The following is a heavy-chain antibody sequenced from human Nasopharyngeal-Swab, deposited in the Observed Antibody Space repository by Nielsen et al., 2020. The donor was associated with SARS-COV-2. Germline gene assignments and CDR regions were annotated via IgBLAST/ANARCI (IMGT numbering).Heavy chain of an antibody. Sequence: ASVKVSCKASGYTFTGYYIHWVRQAPGQGLEWMGWINPNSGGTNYAQKFQGWVTMTRDTSTSTAYMELRSLRSDDTAVYYCARDAEDSSGYYHYYYGMDVWGQGTTVTVSS. J-gene: IGHJ6*02. V-gene: IGHV1-2*04. CDR3: ARDAEDSSGYYHYYYGMDV. CDR2: INPNSGGT. D-gene: IGHD3-22*01. CDR1: GYTFTGYY.